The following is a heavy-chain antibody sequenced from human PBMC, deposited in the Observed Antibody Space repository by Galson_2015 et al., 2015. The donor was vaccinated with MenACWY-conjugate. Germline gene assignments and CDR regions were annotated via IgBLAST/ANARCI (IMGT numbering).Heavy chain of an antibody. D-gene: IGHD2-2*01. CDR1: GYSISSGHY. J-gene: IGHJ5*02. Sequence: ATLSLTCTVSGYSISSGHYWGWIRQPPGKGLEWIGCIYHSGSTYYNPSLKSRVTISVDKSKNQFSLKLSSVTAADTAVYYCARDCVRSSTSCYEVAPWGQGTLVTVSS. CDR3: ARDCVRSSTSCYEVAP. CDR2: IYHSGST. V-gene: IGHV4-38-2*02.